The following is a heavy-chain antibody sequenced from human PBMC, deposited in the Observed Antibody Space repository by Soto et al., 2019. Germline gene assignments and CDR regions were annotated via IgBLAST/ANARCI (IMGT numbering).Heavy chain of an antibody. CDR2: LIHRGSI. J-gene: IGHJ3*02. CDR3: ARSPLGYDYVRQTWREVGDSFDI. D-gene: IGHD3-16*01. V-gene: IGHV4-34*12. CDR1: GASLGGFH. Sequence: QVHLEQWGAGLLKPSETLSLTCAIYGASLGGFHWTWLRQAPGKGLERIGELIHRGSIHYHPSLNSRVPFSLDTSKNQFSLQIMSVTAADTAVYYCARSPLGYDYVRQTWREVGDSFDIWGRGTLVTVSS.